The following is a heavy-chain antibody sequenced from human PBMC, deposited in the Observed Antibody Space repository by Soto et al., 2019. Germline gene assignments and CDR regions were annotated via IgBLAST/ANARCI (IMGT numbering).Heavy chain of an antibody. CDR2: INPIVSMS. D-gene: IGHD3-10*01. Sequence: QVQLVQSGTEVKKPGSSVKVSCKASGDTFSFYTINWVRQAPGLGLEWVGRINPIVSMSNYAQKFQGRVWMTADKSTSTAYRELRSLRSDDRAMYFCAASYGSGYRAFDYGGQGALVIVSS. J-gene: IGHJ4*02. CDR3: AASYGSGYRAFDY. V-gene: IGHV1-69*02. CDR1: GDTFSFYT.